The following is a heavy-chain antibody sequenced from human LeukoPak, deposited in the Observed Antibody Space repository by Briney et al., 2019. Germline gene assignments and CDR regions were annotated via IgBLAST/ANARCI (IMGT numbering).Heavy chain of an antibody. D-gene: IGHD3-22*01. CDR1: GGTLSSYA. CDR2: ISPVLGTT. J-gene: IGHJ4*02. Sequence: SVKVSCKGSGGTLSSYALSWVRQTPGLGLEWMGRISPVLGTTTYAQKFQGRVTITADESTSTAYMELSSLRSEDTAVFYCAGSLKFITMIPHYWGQGTLVTVSS. CDR3: AGSLKFITMIPHY. V-gene: IGHV1-69*11.